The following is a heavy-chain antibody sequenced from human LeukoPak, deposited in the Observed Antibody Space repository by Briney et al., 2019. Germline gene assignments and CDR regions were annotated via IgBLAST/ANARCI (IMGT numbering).Heavy chain of an antibody. J-gene: IGHJ4*02. D-gene: IGHD3-10*01. CDR3: ARGSRYYYGSGSYYSDPSDY. CDR1: GFTFSSYT. CDR2: ITSSSSYI. V-gene: IGHV3-21*01. Sequence: GGSLRLSCAASGFTFSSYTMNWVRQAPGKGPEWVSSITSSSSYIYYADSVKGRFTISRDNARNSLYLQMNSLRAEDTALYYCARGSRYYYGSGSYYSDPSDYWGQGTLVTVSS.